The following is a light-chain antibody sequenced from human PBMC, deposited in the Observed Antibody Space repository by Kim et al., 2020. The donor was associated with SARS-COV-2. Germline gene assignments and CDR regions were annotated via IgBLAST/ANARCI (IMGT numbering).Light chain of an antibody. CDR2: GDS. J-gene: IGLJ3*02. CDR1: SSNVGPYDF. Sequence: QAVTISCTGTSSNVGPYDFVYWYQQHPGTAPKLIIYGDSKRTSGVPDRFPCSNSGNTASLTVTGLRAEDEADYYCNSLASPNNAWVFGGGTKVTVL. V-gene: IGLV2-8*01. CDR3: NSLASPNNAWV.